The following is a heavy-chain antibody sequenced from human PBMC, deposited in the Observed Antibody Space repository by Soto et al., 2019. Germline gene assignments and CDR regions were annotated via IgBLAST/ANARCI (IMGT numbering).Heavy chain of an antibody. CDR2: IWYDGSNK. Sequence: GGSLRLSCAASGFTFSSYGMHWVRQAPGKGLEWVAVIWYDGSNKYYADSVKGRFTISRDNSKNTLYLQMNSLRAEDTAVYYCARDLPTLGYGDSPFEYWGQGTLVTVSS. CDR1: GFTFSSYG. CDR3: ARDLPTLGYGDSPFEY. J-gene: IGHJ4*02. V-gene: IGHV3-33*01. D-gene: IGHD4-17*01.